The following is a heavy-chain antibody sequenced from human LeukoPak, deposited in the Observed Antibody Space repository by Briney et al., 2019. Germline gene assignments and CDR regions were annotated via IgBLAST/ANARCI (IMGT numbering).Heavy chain of an antibody. CDR3: ARGRYGVVVVAATPELDY. CDR1: GYTFTGYY. V-gene: IGHV1-2*02. CDR2: INPNSGGT. J-gene: IGHJ4*02. D-gene: IGHD2-15*01. Sequence: ASVKVSCKASGYTFTGYYVHWVRQAPGQGLEWMGWINPNSGGTNYAQNFKGRVTMTRDTSISTAYMELSRLRSDDTAVYYCARGRYGVVVVAATPELDYWGQGTLVTVSP.